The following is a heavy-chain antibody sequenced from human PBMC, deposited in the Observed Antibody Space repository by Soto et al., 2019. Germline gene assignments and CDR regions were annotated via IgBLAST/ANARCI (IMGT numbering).Heavy chain of an antibody. V-gene: IGHV4-59*01. J-gene: IGHJ4*02. CDR1: GGSIISYY. D-gene: IGHD5-12*01. Sequence: SETLSLTCTVSGGSIISYYWSWIRQPPGKGLEWIGYIYYSGSTNYNPSLKSRVTISVDTSKNQFSLKLSSVTAADTAVYYCARLGDGYNRYWGQGTLVTVSS. CDR2: IYYSGST. CDR3: ARLGDGYNRY.